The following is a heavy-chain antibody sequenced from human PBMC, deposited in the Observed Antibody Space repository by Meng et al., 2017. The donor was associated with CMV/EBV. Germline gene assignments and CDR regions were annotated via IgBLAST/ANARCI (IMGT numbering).Heavy chain of an antibody. D-gene: IGHD5-12*01. V-gene: IGHV4-34*01. CDR2: INHSGST. CDR1: GGSFSGYY. J-gene: IGHJ4*02. Sequence: SETLSLTCAVYGGSFSGYYWSWIRQPPGKGLEWIGEINHSGSTNYNPSLKSRVTISVDTSKNQLTLKLSSVTAADTAVYYCTGETEAALVATIRRPKRYYFDYWGQGTLVTVSS. CDR3: TGETEAALVATIRRPKRYYFDY.